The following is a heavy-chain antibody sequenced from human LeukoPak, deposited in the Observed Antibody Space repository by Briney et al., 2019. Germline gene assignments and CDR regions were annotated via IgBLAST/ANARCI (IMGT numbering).Heavy chain of an antibody. J-gene: IGHJ4*02. V-gene: IGHV1-46*01. CDR2: INPSGGST. Sequence: ASVKVSCKASGYTFTSYYMHWVRQAPGQGLEWMGIINPSGGSTNYAQTFQGRVTMTRDMSTSTVYMELSSLRAEDTAVYYCARAKSRTGTVYYWGQGTLVTVSS. CDR1: GYTFTSYY. D-gene: IGHD1-7*01. CDR3: ARAKSRTGTVYY.